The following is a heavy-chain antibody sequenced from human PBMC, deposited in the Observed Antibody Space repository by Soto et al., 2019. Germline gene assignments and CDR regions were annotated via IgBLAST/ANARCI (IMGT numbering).Heavy chain of an antibody. D-gene: IGHD1-1*01. Sequence: QVQLQESGPGLVKASQTLSLTCTVSGGSIRNGNYYWSWIHQLPGKGLEWIGNIYYIGTTSYNPSLKKRLIISIDKSKNQFSRELTSVRAADTAVYYCAKNETTRPWFDPWGQGTLITVSS. V-gene: IGHV4-31*03. CDR3: AKNETTRPWFDP. CDR2: IYYIGTT. J-gene: IGHJ5*02. CDR1: GGSIRNGNYY.